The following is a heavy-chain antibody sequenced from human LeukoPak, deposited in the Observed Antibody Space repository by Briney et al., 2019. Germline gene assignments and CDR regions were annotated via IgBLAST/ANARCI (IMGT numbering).Heavy chain of an antibody. Sequence: PGGSLRLSCAASGFTFSSYGMHWVRQAPGKGLEWVAVIWYDGSNKYYADSVKGRFTISRDNSKNTLYLQMNSLRAEDTAVYYCAKAGGAVAGFFDYWGQGTLVTVSS. D-gene: IGHD6-19*01. J-gene: IGHJ4*02. CDR2: IWYDGSNK. CDR3: AKAGGAVAGFFDY. CDR1: GFTFSSYG. V-gene: IGHV3-33*06.